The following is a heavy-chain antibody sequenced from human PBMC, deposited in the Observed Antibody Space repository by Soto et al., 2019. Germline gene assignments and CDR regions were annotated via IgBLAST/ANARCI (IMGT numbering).Heavy chain of an antibody. CDR2: FTHSGST. CDR1: GGSFSSYY. CDR3: ARGRSYYGSGSYYYYYYMDV. D-gene: IGHD3-10*01. Sequence: SETLSITCAVYGGSFSSYYWSWIRQPPGKRLMCIGDFTHSGSTNYNPSLKSRVTISVDTSKNQFSLKLSSVTAADTAVYYCARGRSYYGSGSYYYYYYMDVWGKGTTVTVSS. J-gene: IGHJ6*03. V-gene: IGHV4-34*01.